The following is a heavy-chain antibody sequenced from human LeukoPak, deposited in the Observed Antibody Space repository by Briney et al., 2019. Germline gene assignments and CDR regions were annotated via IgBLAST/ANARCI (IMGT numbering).Heavy chain of an antibody. D-gene: IGHD4-17*01. Sequence: ASVKVSCKASGYTFTSYGISWVRQAPGQGLEWMGWISAYNGNTNYAQKLQGRVTMTTDTSTSTAYMELRSLRSDDTAVYYCARSLSKGNDYGDYGYWGQGTLVTVSS. CDR3: ARSLSKGNDYGDYGY. CDR2: ISAYNGNT. V-gene: IGHV1-18*01. J-gene: IGHJ4*02. CDR1: GYTFTSYG.